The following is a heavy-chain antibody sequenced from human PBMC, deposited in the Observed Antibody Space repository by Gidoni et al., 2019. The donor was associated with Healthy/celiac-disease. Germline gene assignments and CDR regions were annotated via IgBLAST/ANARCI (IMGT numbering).Heavy chain of an antibody. CDR1: GFPFSSYW. V-gene: IGHV3-74*01. J-gene: IGHJ4*02. Sequence: EVQLVESGGGLVQPGGSLRLSCDASGFPFSSYWMHWVRSTPGKGLVWVSRINSDGSSTSYADSVKGRFTISRDNAKNTLYLQMNSLRAEDTAVYYCARASRMYCSGGSCHFDYWGQGTLVTVSS. CDR3: ARASRMYCSGGSCHFDY. D-gene: IGHD2-15*01. CDR2: INSDGSST.